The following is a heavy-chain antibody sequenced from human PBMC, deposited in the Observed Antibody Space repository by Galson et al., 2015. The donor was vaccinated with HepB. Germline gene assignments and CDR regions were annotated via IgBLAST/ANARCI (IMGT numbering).Heavy chain of an antibody. V-gene: IGHV4-61*02. J-gene: IGHJ4*02. CDR1: GDSISSGHHF. CDR3: ARGLPAAVGYYFDY. CDR2: IHARGTT. Sequence: TLSLTCTVSGDSISSGHHFWGWIRQPAGKGLEWIGRIHARGTTSYNPSLRSRVTMSFDTSENQFSLKLSSVTAADTAVYYCARGLPAAVGYYFDYWGQGTLVIVSS. D-gene: IGHD2-2*01.